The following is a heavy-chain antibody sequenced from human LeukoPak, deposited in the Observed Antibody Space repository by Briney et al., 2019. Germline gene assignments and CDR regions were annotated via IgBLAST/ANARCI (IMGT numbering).Heavy chain of an antibody. Sequence: GGSLRLSCAASGFTFNNYGTHWVRQAPGKGLEWVAFIRYNGNNQYYADSVKGRFTISRDNSKNTLYLQMNSLRAEDTAVYYCARAKFSAYTGNPGARKSSYDMDVWGKGTTVTVSS. J-gene: IGHJ6*03. V-gene: IGHV3-30*02. CDR1: GFTFNNYG. CDR2: IRYNGNNQ. D-gene: IGHD1-26*01. CDR3: ARAKFSAYTGNPGARKSSYDMDV.